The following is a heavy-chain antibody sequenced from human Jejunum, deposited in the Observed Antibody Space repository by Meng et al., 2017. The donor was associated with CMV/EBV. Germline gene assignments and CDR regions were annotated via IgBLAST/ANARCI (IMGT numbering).Heavy chain of an antibody. CDR1: RSFV. CDR2: IIPMFATA. J-gene: IGHJ6*02. CDR3: AKDIRGSGLFDHYYGLDV. Sequence: RSFVVSWVRQAPGQGPEWMGGIIPMFATAKYSQKFQGRVTITADESTSTAYMEVSSLRPEDTAVYYCAKDIRGSGLFDHYYGLDVWGQGTTVTVSS. D-gene: IGHD3-3*01. V-gene: IGHV1-69*01.